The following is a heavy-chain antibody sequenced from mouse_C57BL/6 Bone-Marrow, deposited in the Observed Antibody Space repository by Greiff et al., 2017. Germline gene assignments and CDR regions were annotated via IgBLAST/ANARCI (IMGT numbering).Heavy chain of an antibody. D-gene: IGHD2-10*02. CDR3: ARRGYGHYGDYYYAMDY. Sequence: QVQLQQPGAELVKPGASVKLSCKASGYTFTSYWMPWVKQRPGRGLEWIGRIDPNSGGTKYNEKFKSKATLTVDKPSSTAYMQRSSLTSEDSAVYYCARRGYGHYGDYYYAMDYWGQGTSVTVSS. CDR2: IDPNSGGT. V-gene: IGHV1-72*01. CDR1: GYTFTSYW. J-gene: IGHJ4*01.